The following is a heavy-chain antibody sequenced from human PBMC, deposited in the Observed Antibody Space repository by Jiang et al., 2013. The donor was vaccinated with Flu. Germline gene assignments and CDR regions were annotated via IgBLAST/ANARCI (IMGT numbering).Heavy chain of an antibody. D-gene: IGHD3-10*01. Sequence: KVSCKASGYTFTSYAMNWVRQAPGQGLEWMGWINTNTGNPTYAQGFTGRFVFSLDTSVSTAYLQISSLKAEDTAVYYCARATTMVRGDPPWYFDLWGRGTLVTVSS. CDR2: INTNTGNP. V-gene: IGHV7-4-1*02. J-gene: IGHJ2*01. CDR1: GYTFTSYA. CDR3: ARATTMVRGDPPWYFDL.